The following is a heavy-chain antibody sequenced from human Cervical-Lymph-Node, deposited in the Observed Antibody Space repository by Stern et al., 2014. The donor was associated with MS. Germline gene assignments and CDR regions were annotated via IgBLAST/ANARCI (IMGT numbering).Heavy chain of an antibody. D-gene: IGHD1-14*01. J-gene: IGHJ4*02. V-gene: IGHV5-51*01. CDR1: GFKFSLYW. CDR2: IYPGASET. Sequence: EVQLVQSGAELIRPGESLKISCKGSGFKFSLYWIAWVRQMPGKGLEWMGIIYPGASETRYSPSFQGPVTMSADKSTSTAYLQWSSLNASDTAMYFCARQTTAWASDVWGQGTLVTVSS. CDR3: ARQTTAWASDV.